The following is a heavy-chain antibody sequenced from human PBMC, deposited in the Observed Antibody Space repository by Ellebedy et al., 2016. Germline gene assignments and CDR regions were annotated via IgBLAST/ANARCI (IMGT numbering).Heavy chain of an antibody. D-gene: IGHD6-13*01. V-gene: IGHV3-48*01. CDR2: ISSSSSTI. CDR3: ARVLRDSSSFNRSDT. Sequence: GGSLRLSCAASGFTFSSYSMNWVRQAPGKGLEWVSYISSSSSTIYYADSVKGRFTISRDNAKNSLYLQMNSLRAEDTAVYYCARVLRDSSSFNRSDTWGQGTLVTVSS. CDR1: GFTFSSYS. J-gene: IGHJ5*02.